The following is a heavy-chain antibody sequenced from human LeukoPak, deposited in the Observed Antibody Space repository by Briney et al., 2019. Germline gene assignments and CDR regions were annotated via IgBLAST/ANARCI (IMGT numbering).Heavy chain of an antibody. CDR1: GGSISSYY. CDR2: IYYSGST. V-gene: IGHV4-59*08. Sequence: PSETLSLTCTVSGGSISSYYWSWIRQPPGKGLEWIGYIYYSGSTNYNPSLKSRVTISVGTSKYQFSLKLSSVTAADTAVYYCARLTYYYDSSGYPPAFDIWGQGTMVTVSS. CDR3: ARLTYYYDSSGYPPAFDI. D-gene: IGHD3-22*01. J-gene: IGHJ3*02.